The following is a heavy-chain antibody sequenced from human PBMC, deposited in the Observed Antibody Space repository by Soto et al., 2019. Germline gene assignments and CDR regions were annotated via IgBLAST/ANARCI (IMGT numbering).Heavy chain of an antibody. V-gene: IGHV3-7*04. CDR1: GFTFSSYW. CDR2: IKKDGSEK. Sequence: EVQLVESGGGLVQPGGSLRLSCAASGFTFSSYWMTWVRQAPGKGLEWVTNIKKDGSEKYYVDSVKGRFTISRDNAKNSLYLQTNSLRAEDTAVYYCARGTLWNGYQFFDYWGQGTLVTVSS. D-gene: IGHD3-3*01. J-gene: IGHJ4*02. CDR3: ARGTLWNGYQFFDY.